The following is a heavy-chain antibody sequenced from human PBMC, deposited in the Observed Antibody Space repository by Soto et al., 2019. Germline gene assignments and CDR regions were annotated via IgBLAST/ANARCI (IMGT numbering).Heavy chain of an antibody. V-gene: IGHV4-31*03. CDR1: GGSISSGGYY. D-gene: IGHD2-15*01. Sequence: QVQLQESGPGLVKPSQTLSLTCTVSGGSISSGGYYWSWIRQHPGKGLEWIGYIYYSGSTYYNPSLKSRVTISVDTSKNPFSLKLSSVTAADTAVYYCARETYCSGCSCYSRWFDPWGQGTLVTVSS. CDR3: ARETYCSGCSCYSRWFDP. J-gene: IGHJ5*02. CDR2: IYYSGST.